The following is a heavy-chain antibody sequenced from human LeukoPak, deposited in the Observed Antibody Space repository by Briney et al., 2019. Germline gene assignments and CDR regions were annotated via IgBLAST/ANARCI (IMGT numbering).Heavy chain of an antibody. Sequence: GGSLRLSCAASGFTLSSYAMHWVRQAPGKGLEWVAVISYDGSNKYYADSVKGRFTISRDNSKNTLYLQMNSLRAEDTAVYYCARDRRYYYGSGSSYDYWGQGTLVTVSS. D-gene: IGHD3-10*01. CDR1: GFTLSSYA. CDR3: ARDRRYYYGSGSSYDY. V-gene: IGHV3-30*04. CDR2: ISYDGSNK. J-gene: IGHJ4*02.